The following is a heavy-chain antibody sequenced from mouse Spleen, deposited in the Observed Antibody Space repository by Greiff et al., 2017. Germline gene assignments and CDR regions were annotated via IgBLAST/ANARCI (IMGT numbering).Heavy chain of an antibody. J-gene: IGHJ2*01. CDR1: GYTFTSYW. CDR3: ARGRDNSYYSYDVYVDY. V-gene: IGHV1-72*01. D-gene: IGHD2-12*01. CDR2: IDPNSGGT. Sequence: QVQLQQPGAELVKPGASVKLSCKASGYTFTSYWMHWVKQRPGRGLEWIGRIDPNSGGTKYNEKFKSKATLTVDKPSSTAYMRLSSLTSEDSAVYYCARGRDNSYYSYDVYVDYWGQGTTLTVSS.